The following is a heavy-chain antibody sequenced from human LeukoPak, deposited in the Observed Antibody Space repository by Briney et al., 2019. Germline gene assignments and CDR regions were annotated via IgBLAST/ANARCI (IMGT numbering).Heavy chain of an antibody. J-gene: IGHJ6*03. D-gene: IGHD3-16*02. Sequence: SETLSLTCAVYGGSFSGYYWSWIRQPPGKGLEWIGEINHSGSTNYNPSLKSRVTMSVDTSKNQFSLKLSSVTAADTAVYYCARQWRSKRGVITYYYYYYYMDVWGKGTTVTISS. V-gene: IGHV4-34*01. CDR3: ARQWRSKRGVITYYYYYYYMDV. CDR2: INHSGST. CDR1: GGSFSGYY.